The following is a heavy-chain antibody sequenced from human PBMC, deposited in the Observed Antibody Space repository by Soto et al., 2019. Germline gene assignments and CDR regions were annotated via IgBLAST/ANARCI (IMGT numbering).Heavy chain of an antibody. J-gene: IGHJ4*02. V-gene: IGHV3-23*01. CDR2: ISGSGGST. CDR3: AKDRITIFGVVIRGAPIDY. Sequence: GGSLRLSCAASGFTFSSYAMSWVRQAPGKGLEWVSAISGSGGSTYYADSVKGRFTISRDNSKNTLYLQMNSLRAEDTAVYYCAKDRITIFGVVIRGAPIDYWGQGTLVTVSS. D-gene: IGHD3-3*01. CDR1: GFTFSSYA.